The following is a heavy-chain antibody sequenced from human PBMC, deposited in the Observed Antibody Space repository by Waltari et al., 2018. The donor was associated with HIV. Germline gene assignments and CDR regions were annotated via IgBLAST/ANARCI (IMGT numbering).Heavy chain of an antibody. CDR2: THYNGTT. CDR3: ARKGWLGGRYFQH. Sequence: QLQLRESGPGLVKPSGTLSLRCIVSGGAISRGISCWGWIRQPPGKGLGWIGSTHYNGTTHYNPSLKSRVTISIDTSKNQFSLKVTSVTAADTAAYYCARKGWLGGRYFQHWGLGTLVTVSS. V-gene: IGHV4-39*01. CDR1: GGAISRGISC. D-gene: IGHD6-19*01. J-gene: IGHJ1*01.